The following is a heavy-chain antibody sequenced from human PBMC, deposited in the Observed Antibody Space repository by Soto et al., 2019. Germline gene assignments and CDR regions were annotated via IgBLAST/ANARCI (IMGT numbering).Heavy chain of an antibody. CDR1: GGSVSSGSYY. J-gene: IGHJ4*02. V-gene: IGHV4-61*01. Sequence: QVQLQESGPGLVKPSETLALTCTVSGGSVSSGSYYWSWIRQPPGKGLEWIGYIYCSGSTNYNPSLNRRVTISVDTSKNPFSLKLSPVTAADTAVYYCARRMYYDSSGYLGPAGADYWGQGTLVTVSS. CDR2: IYCSGST. D-gene: IGHD3-22*01. CDR3: ARRMYYDSSGYLGPAGADY.